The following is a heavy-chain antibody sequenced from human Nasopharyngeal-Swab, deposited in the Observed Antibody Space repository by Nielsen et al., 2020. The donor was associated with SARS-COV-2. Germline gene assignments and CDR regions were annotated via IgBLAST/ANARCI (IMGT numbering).Heavy chain of an antibody. D-gene: IGHD2-21*01. V-gene: IGHV3-69-1*01. CDR2: IRSSNDI. Sequence: GESLKISCAAFGFIFSDYSMNWVRQAPGKGLEWISYIRSSNDIYYADSVKGRFTISRDHAKNSLYLQMSSLRVEDTAVYYCARDRDWAFDVWGQGAVVTVSS. CDR1: GFIFSDYS. CDR3: ARDRDWAFDV. J-gene: IGHJ3*01.